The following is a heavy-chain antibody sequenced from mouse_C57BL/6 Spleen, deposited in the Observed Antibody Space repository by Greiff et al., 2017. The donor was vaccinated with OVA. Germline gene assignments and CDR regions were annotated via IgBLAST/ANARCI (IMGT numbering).Heavy chain of an antibody. J-gene: IGHJ3*01. CDR1: GYTFTSYW. V-gene: IGHV1-59*01. CDR2: IDPSDSYT. Sequence: QVQLQQPGAELVRPGTSVKLSCKASGYTFTSYWMHWVKQRPGQGLEWIGVIDPSDSYTNYNQKFKGKATLTVYTSSSTAYMQLSSLTSEDSAVYYCARSGYGNSFAYWGQGTLVTVSA. D-gene: IGHD2-1*01. CDR3: ARSGYGNSFAY.